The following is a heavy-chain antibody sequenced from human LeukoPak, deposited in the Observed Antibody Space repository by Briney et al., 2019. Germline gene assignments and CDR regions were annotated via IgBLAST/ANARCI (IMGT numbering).Heavy chain of an antibody. J-gene: IGHJ4*02. CDR2: ISGSGGST. D-gene: IGHD5-18*01. Sequence: GGSLRLSCAASGFTFSSYAMSWVRQAPGKGLEWVSAISGSGGSTYYADSVKGRFTISRDNSKNTLYLQMNSLRGADTAVYYCAKAGSYGSEDDWGQGTLVTVSS. V-gene: IGHV3-23*01. CDR1: GFTFSSYA. CDR3: AKAGSYGSEDD.